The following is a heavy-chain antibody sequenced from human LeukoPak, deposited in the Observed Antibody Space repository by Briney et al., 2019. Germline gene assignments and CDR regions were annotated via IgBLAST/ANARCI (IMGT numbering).Heavy chain of an antibody. CDR1: GFTFSSYE. CDR2: ISSSGTTI. V-gene: IGHV3-48*03. CDR3: ARDDLLHRNWFDP. J-gene: IGHJ5*02. Sequence: GGSLRLSCAASGFTFSSYEMNWVRQAPGKGLEWVSYISSSGTTIYYADSVKGRVTIYRDNSKNSLYLQMNSLRVEDTAFYYCARDDLLHRNWFDPWGQGTLVTVSS. D-gene: IGHD3-22*01.